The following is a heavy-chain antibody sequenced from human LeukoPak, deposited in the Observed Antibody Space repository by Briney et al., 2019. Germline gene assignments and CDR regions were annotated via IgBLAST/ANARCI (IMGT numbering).Heavy chain of an antibody. CDR3: ARERIIGGYSYGIDY. V-gene: IGHV4-30-4*02. D-gene: IGHD5-18*01. J-gene: IGHJ4*02. CDR1: GGSISSGDYY. Sequence: SETLSLTCTVSGGSISSGDYYWSWIRQPPGKGLEWIGYIYYSGSTYYNPSLKSRVTISVDTSKNQFSLKLSSVTAADTAVYYCARERIIGGYSYGIDYWGQGTLVTVSS. CDR2: IYYSGST.